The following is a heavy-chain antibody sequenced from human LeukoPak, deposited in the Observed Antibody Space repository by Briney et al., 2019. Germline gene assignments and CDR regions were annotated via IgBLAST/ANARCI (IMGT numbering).Heavy chain of an antibody. J-gene: IGHJ4*02. D-gene: IGHD2-15*01. CDR2: ISYDGSNK. Sequence: GGSLRLSCTASGFMFGDDAMTWVRQAPGKGLEWVAVISYDGSNKYYADSVRGRFTISRDNSKNTLYLQMNSLRAEDTAVYYCARDQEYCSGGSCYSFDYWGQGTLVTVSS. V-gene: IGHV3-30*04. CDR1: GFMFGDDA. CDR3: ARDQEYCSGGSCYSFDY.